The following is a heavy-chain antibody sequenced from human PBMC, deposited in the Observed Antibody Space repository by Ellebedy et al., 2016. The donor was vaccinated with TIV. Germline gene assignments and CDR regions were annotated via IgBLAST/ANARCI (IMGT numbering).Heavy chain of an antibody. D-gene: IGHD6-13*01. J-gene: IGHJ6*02. CDR1: GYTLSEVS. V-gene: IGHV1-24*01. Sequence: AASVKVSCKVSGYTLSEVSMHWVRQAPGKGLEWMGGFDPEDGEKIYAQKFQGRVTMTEDRSTETAYMELSSLRSEDTAVYYCASVPYSSSWYGMDVWGQGTTVTVSS. CDR3: ASVPYSSSWYGMDV. CDR2: FDPEDGEK.